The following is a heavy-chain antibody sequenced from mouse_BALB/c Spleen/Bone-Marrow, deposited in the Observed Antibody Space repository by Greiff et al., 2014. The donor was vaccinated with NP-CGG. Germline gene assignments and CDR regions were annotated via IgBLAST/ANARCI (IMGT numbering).Heavy chain of an antibody. CDR3: ARVRNWADY. Sequence: QVQLQQSGAELVRPGSSVRISCKASGYAFSSYWMNWVKQRPGQGLEWIGQIYPGDGDTNYNGKFKGKATLTADKSSSTAYMQLGSLTSEDSAVYFCARVRNWADYWGQGTTLTVSS. CDR1: GYAFSSYW. CDR2: IYPGDGDT. V-gene: IGHV1-80*01. D-gene: IGHD4-1*01. J-gene: IGHJ2*01.